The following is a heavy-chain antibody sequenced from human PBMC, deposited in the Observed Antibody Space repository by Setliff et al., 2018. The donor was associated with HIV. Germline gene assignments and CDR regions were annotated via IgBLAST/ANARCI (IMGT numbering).Heavy chain of an antibody. V-gene: IGHV3-74*03. J-gene: IGHJ3*02. CDR2: ISSDGTST. D-gene: IGHD2-21*01. CDR3: ARHSDWYGNDAFDI. CDR1: GFTFSSYE. Sequence: PGGSLRLSCAVAGFTFSSYEMNWVRQAPGKGLEWVSYISSDGTSTTYADSVKGRFTISRDNAKNTLYLQMNSLRGEDTAVYYCARHSDWYGNDAFDIWGQGTRVTVSS.